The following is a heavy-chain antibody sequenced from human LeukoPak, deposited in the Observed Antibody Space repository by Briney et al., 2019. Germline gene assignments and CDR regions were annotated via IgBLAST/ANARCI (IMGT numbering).Heavy chain of an antibody. Sequence: SVIVSCKASGGTFNSYAISWVRQAPGQGLEWMGGIIPIFGTANYAQKFQGRVTITTDESTSTAYMELSSLRPEDTAVYYCASTSDDSSGWFWGRGTLVTVSS. CDR3: ASTSDDSSGWF. J-gene: IGHJ4*02. CDR2: IIPIFGTA. V-gene: IGHV1-69*05. CDR1: GGTFNSYA. D-gene: IGHD6-19*01.